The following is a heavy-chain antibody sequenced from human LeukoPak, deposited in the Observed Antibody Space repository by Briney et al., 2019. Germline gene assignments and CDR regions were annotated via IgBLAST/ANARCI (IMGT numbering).Heavy chain of an antibody. Sequence: GGSLRLSCSASGFIFRHYAVNWVRQAPGKGLEWVSYISSTNGHTYYADSVNGRFTISRDTAKNSLYLQMNSLRVEDTAICFCARDMDSSVLCGGADLWGQGVLVTVSA. CDR2: ISSTNGHT. J-gene: IGHJ5*02. D-gene: IGHD6-19*01. CDR1: GFIFRHYA. CDR3: ARDMDSSVLCGGADL. V-gene: IGHV3-21*03.